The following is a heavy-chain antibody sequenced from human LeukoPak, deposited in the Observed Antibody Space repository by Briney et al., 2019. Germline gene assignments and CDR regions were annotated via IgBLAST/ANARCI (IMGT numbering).Heavy chain of an antibody. CDR1: GFTFSSYA. Sequence: GGSLRLSCAASGFTFSSYAMSWVRQAPGKGLEWVSAISGSGGSTYYADSVKGRFTISRDNSKNTLYLQMNSLRAEDTAVYYCAKDRGWLQSLDYYYYMDVWGKGTTVTISS. CDR3: AKDRGWLQSLDYYYYMDV. CDR2: ISGSGGST. V-gene: IGHV3-23*01. J-gene: IGHJ6*03. D-gene: IGHD5-24*01.